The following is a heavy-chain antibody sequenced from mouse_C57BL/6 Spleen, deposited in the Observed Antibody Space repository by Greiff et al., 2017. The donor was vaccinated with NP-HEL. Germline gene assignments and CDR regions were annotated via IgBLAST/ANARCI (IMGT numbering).Heavy chain of an antibody. Sequence: VKLMESGPGLVQPSQSLSITCTVSGFSLTSYGVHWVRQSPGKGLEWLGVIWRGGSTDYNAAFMSRLSITKDNSKSQVFFKMNSLQADDTAIYYCAKNTGSSYAMDYWGQGTSVTVSS. CDR3: AKNTGSSYAMDY. CDR2: IWRGGST. J-gene: IGHJ4*01. V-gene: IGHV2-5*01. D-gene: IGHD1-1*01. CDR1: GFSLTSYG.